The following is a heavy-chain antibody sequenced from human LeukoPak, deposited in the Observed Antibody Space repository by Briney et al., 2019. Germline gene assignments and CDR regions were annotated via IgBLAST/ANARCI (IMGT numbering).Heavy chain of an antibody. CDR2: TYYRSKWYN. Sequence: SQTLSVTCAISGDSVSSNNGAWNWIRQSPSRGLEWLGRTYYRSKWYNDYAEFIQGRITINPDTSKNQFSLQLNSVTPEDTAVYYCARDLGTSGWYTFDFWDQGTLVTVSS. V-gene: IGHV6-1*01. CDR1: GDSVSSNNGA. CDR3: ARDLGTSGWYTFDF. J-gene: IGHJ4*02. D-gene: IGHD6-19*01.